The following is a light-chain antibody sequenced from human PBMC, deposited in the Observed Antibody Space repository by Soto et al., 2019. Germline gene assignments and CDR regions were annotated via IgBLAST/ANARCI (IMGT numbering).Light chain of an antibody. V-gene: IGLV2-14*01. CDR1: SSDVGSYNY. J-gene: IGLJ1*01. CDR2: DVS. CDR3: SSYTSSSTLEV. Sequence: QSALTQPASVSGSPGQSITMSCTGTSSDVGSYNYVSWYQQHPGKAPKLMIYDVSNRPSGVSNRFSGSKSGNTASLTISGLQAEDEADYYCSSYTSSSTLEVFGTGTKLTVL.